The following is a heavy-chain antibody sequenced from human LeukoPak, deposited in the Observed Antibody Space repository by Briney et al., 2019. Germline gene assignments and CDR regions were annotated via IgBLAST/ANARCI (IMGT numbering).Heavy chain of an antibody. V-gene: IGHV3-30*02. CDR3: ARDATYYSSSGYDY. D-gene: IGHD6-13*01. CDR1: GFTFSSYG. Sequence: PGGSLRLSCAASGFTFSSYGMHWVRQAPGKGLEWVAFIRYDGSNKYYADSVKGRFTISRDNSKNTLYLQMNSLRAEDTAVYYCARDATYYSSSGYDYWGQGTLVTVSS. CDR2: IRYDGSNK. J-gene: IGHJ4*02.